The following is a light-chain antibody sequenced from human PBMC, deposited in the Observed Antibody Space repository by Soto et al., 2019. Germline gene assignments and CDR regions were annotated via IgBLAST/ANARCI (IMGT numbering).Light chain of an antibody. CDR1: QRVNSSY. J-gene: IGKJ2*01. CDR2: GAS. CDR3: QQYVNSPVT. Sequence: EIVLTQSPDTLYLSPGEGATLSCWASQRVNSSYLAWYQQKPGQAPRLLISGASDRATGVPARVSGSGYGTDFTLTISRLEPEDFAVYYCQQYVNSPVTFGQGTKLQIK. V-gene: IGKV3-20*01.